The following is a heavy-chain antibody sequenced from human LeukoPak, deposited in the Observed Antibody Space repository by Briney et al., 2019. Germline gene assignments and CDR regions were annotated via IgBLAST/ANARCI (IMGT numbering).Heavy chain of an antibody. Sequence: SETLSLTCAVPGYSITNGYYWAWIRQSPGKGLEWIGNIYYSGNTYYNPSLKSRVTISVDTSKNQFSLMLSSVTAADTAVYYCARRYSNYFFDYWGQGTLVTVSS. CDR1: GYSITNGYY. D-gene: IGHD4-11*01. CDR3: ARRYSNYFFDY. V-gene: IGHV4-38-2*01. CDR2: IYYSGNT. J-gene: IGHJ4*02.